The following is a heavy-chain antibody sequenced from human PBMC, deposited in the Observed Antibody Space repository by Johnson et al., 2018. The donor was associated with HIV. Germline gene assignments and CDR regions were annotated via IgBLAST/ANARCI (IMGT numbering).Heavy chain of an antibody. Sequence: VQLVESGGGLVQPGGSLRLSCAASGFTFSSSWMHCVCQAPGKGLEWVANIKGDGSEKYYVDSVTGRFTISRDNTKKLLYLQMNSLRAEDTAKYYCARDLYYYDSSSGAFDIWGQGTVVAVSS. V-gene: IGHV3-7*01. CDR1: GFTFSSSW. CDR2: IKGDGSEK. J-gene: IGHJ3*02. D-gene: IGHD3-22*01. CDR3: ARDLYYYDSSSGAFDI.